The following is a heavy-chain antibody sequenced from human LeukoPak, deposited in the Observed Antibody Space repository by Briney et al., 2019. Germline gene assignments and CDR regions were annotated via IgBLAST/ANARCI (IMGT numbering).Heavy chain of an antibody. CDR1: GFTIGGFA. J-gene: IGHJ4*02. V-gene: IGHV3-23*01. Sequence: GGSLRLSCAASGFTIGGFAMTWVRQAPGKGLEWVSSIGSDYKTHYSESVKGRFAISRDNSQSTVFLQMNSLRAEDTAVYYCARASPQWYFDYWGQGTLVTVSS. D-gene: IGHD6-19*01. CDR2: IGSDYKT. CDR3: ARASPQWYFDY.